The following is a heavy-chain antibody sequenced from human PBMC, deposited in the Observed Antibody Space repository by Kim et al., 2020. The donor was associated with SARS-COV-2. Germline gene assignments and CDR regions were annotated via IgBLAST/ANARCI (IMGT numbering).Heavy chain of an antibody. CDR3: ARGENLEYSSSSRGRWFDP. CDR2: INHSGST. V-gene: IGHV4-34*01. CDR1: GGSFSGYY. Sequence: SETLSLTCAVYGGSFSGYYWSWIRQPPGKGLEWIGEINHSGSTNYNPSLKSRVTISVDTSKNQFSLKLSSVTAADTAVYYCARGENLEYSSSSRGRWFDPWGQGTLVTVSS. J-gene: IGHJ5*02. D-gene: IGHD6-6*01.